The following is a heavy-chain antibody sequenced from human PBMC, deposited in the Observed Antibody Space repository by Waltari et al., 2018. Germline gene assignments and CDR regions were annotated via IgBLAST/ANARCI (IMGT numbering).Heavy chain of an antibody. CDR1: GGSFSGYS. CDR3: ARGRPRGAFDI. Sequence: QVQLQQWGAGLLKPSETLSLTCAVYGGSFSGYSWTWIRQPPGKGLEWIGEINHSGSTNYNPSLKSRVTISVDTSKNQFSLKLSSVTAADTAVYYCARGRPRGAFDIWGQGTMVTVSS. J-gene: IGHJ3*02. V-gene: IGHV4-34*01. CDR2: INHSGST.